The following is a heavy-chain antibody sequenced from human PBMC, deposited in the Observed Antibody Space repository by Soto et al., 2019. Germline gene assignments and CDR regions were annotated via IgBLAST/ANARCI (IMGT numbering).Heavy chain of an antibody. J-gene: IGHJ4*02. CDR2: INPKSGDT. D-gene: IGHD3-10*01. CDR3: ARVPGHKNSRGDF. Sequence: QVHLMQSGPEVRRPGASVTVSCKASGYTFTHYFIHWVRRAPGQGLEWMGYINPKSGDTHYSQTFRGRVAMTRDTSPDTANMGLSSLKSDDTAVYFCARVPGHKNSRGDFWGQGTPITVSS. V-gene: IGHV1-2*02. CDR1: GYTFTHYF.